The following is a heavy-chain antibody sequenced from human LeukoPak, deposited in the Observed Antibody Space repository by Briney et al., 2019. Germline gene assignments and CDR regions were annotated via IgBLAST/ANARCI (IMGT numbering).Heavy chain of an antibody. CDR2: IKQDGSEQ. V-gene: IGHV3-7*01. CDR3: ARNKRADI. CDR1: GFTFSDYW. D-gene: IGHD1/OR15-1a*01. Sequence: GGSLRLPCAASGFTFSDYWMSWVRQAPGKGLEWVANIKQDGSEQNYVDSVKGRFTISRDNAKNSLSLQMISLRAEDTAVYYCARNKRADIWGQGTMVTVSS. J-gene: IGHJ3*02.